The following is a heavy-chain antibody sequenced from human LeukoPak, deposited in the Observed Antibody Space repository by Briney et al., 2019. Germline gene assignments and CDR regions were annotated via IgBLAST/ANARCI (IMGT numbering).Heavy chain of an antibody. CDR3: XXXXXXXXXXGXXXXWFDP. J-gene: IGHJ5*02. CDR1: GYSLTTYW. V-gene: IGHV5-51*01. CDR2: VDPGDSQT. Sequence: GESLKISCKESGYSLTTYWIGWVRQMPGKGLEWMGIVDPGDSQTRYSPSFQGLVTLSVDKSIMNVYLQLTSLKASDTGMYYXXXXXXXXXXXGXXXXWFDPXXXGXLVTVSX.